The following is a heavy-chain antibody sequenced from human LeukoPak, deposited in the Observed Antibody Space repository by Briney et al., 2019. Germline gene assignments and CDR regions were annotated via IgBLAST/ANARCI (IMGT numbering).Heavy chain of an antibody. CDR2: ISWNSGSI. CDR3: AKDTSYGSGPKGTAFDI. V-gene: IGHV3-9*01. Sequence: GRSLRLSCAASGFTFDDYAMHWVRQAPGKGLEWVSGISWNSGSIGYADSVKGRFTISRDNAKNSLYLQMNSLRAEDTALYYCAKDTSYGSGPKGTAFDIWGKGTMVTVSS. CDR1: GFTFDDYA. J-gene: IGHJ3*02. D-gene: IGHD3-10*01.